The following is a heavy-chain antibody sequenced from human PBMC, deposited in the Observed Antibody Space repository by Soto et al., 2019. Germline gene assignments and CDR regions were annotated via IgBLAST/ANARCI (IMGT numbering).Heavy chain of an antibody. Sequence: EVHLVESGGGLVKPGGSLRLSCAVSGFTFSSCTMNWVRQAPGKGLEWVSSISPSTSHIYYADSVNGRFTISRDNAKNSLFLQMNSLRAEDTAVYYCSGCSGGACHQNYGMDVWGQGTTVTVSS. CDR3: SGCSGGACHQNYGMDV. V-gene: IGHV3-21*01. CDR2: ISPSTSHI. CDR1: GFTFSSCT. J-gene: IGHJ6*02. D-gene: IGHD2-15*01.